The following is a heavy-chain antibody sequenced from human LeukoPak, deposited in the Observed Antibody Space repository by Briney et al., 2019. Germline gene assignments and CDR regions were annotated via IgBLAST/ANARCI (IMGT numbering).Heavy chain of an antibody. D-gene: IGHD3-3*01. CDR2: IYTSGST. Sequence: SQTLSLTCTVSGGSISSGSYYWSWIRQPAGKGLEWIGRIYTSGSTNYNPSLKSRVTISVDTPKNQFSLKLSSVTAADTAVYYCAREPEGFWSGYHPYYFDYWGQGTLVTVSS. CDR1: GGSISSGSYY. CDR3: AREPEGFWSGYHPYYFDY. V-gene: IGHV4-61*02. J-gene: IGHJ4*02.